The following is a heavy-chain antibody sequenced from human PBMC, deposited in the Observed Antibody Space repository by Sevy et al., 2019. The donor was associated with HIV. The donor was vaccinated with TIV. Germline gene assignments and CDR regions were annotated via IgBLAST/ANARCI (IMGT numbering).Heavy chain of an antibody. J-gene: IGHJ5*02. CDR3: ARYGRIPVAGHTWFDP. CDR1: GFTFIAFG. CDR2: ISGGGAAT. D-gene: IGHD6-19*01. Sequence: GGSLRLSCSASGFTFIAFGMTWVRQAPGKGLEWVSGISGGGAATAYADSVKGRFTISRDNSKNTLYLQMNSLTAADTAVYTYARYGRIPVAGHTWFDPWGLGTLVTVSS. V-gene: IGHV3-23*01.